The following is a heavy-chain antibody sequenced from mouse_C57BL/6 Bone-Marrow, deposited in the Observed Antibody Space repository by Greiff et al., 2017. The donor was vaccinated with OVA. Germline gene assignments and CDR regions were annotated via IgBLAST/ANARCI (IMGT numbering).Heavy chain of an antibody. D-gene: IGHD1-1*01. CDR3: ARSEDYYGSRAYYFDY. J-gene: IGHJ2*01. Sequence: QVQLQQSGAELMKPGASVKLSCKATGYTFTGYWIEWVKQRPGHGLEWIGEILPGSGSTNYNEKFKGKATFTADTSSNTAYMQLSSLTTEDSAIYYCARSEDYYGSRAYYFDYWGQGTTLTVSS. CDR2: ILPGSGST. CDR1: GYTFTGYW. V-gene: IGHV1-9*01.